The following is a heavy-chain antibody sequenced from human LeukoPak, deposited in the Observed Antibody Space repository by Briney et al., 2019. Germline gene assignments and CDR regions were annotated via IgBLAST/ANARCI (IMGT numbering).Heavy chain of an antibody. CDR3: TELGITMIGGV. Sequence: GGSLRLSCAASGFAFSSYEMNWVRQAPGKGLEWVSYISSSGSTIYYADSVKGRFTISRDNAKNSLYLQMNSLRAEDTAVYYCTELGITMIGGVWGKGTTVTISS. CDR2: ISSSGSTI. D-gene: IGHD3-10*02. CDR1: GFAFSSYE. V-gene: IGHV3-48*03. J-gene: IGHJ6*04.